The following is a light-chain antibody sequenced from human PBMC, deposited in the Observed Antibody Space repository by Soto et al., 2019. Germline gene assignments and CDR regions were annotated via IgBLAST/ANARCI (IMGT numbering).Light chain of an antibody. CDR1: QSVKSS. CDR2: GAY. CDR3: KHYNHWLWT. Sequence: EIVLTQSPGTLSVSPGERATLSCRASQSVKSSLAWYQQKPGQAPRLLIYGAYTRATGIQARFSGSGSGTEFTLTIRSLQSEDSAVYYCKHYNHWLWTFGQGTKVDIK. V-gene: IGKV3-15*01. J-gene: IGKJ1*01.